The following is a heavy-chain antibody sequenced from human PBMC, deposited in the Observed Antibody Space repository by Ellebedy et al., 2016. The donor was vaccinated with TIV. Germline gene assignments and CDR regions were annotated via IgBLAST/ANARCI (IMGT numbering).Heavy chain of an antibody. Sequence: GESLKISCAASGFTFSTYGLHWVRQAPGKGLEWVAVVWYYGSDKYYADSVKGRFTISRDNSKNTLFLQMNSLRAEDTAVYYCARESCNNITCYFDYWGLGTLVTVSS. D-gene: IGHD2/OR15-2a*01. CDR3: ARESCNNITCYFDY. V-gene: IGHV3-33*01. CDR2: VWYYGSDK. J-gene: IGHJ4*02. CDR1: GFTFSTYG.